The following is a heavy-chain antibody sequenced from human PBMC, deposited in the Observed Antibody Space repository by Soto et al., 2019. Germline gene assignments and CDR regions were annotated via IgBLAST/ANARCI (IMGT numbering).Heavy chain of an antibody. CDR1: GFTFSSYA. CDR3: AKDQLRYCSSTSCQTPFDY. D-gene: IGHD2-2*01. V-gene: IGHV3-23*01. CDR2: ISGSGGST. Sequence: GGSLRLSCAASGFTFSSYAMSWVRQAPGKGLEWVSAISGSGGSTYYADSVKGRFTISRHNSKNTLYLQMNSLRAEDTAVYYCAKDQLRYCSSTSCQTPFDYWGQGTLVTVSS. J-gene: IGHJ4*02.